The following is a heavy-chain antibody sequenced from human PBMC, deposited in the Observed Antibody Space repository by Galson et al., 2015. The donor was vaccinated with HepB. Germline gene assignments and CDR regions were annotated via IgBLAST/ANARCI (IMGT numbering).Heavy chain of an antibody. CDR2: ITSSSSLI. CDR3: ATTFGLVSHTYTMDV. CDR1: RFIFSSYW. D-gene: IGHD3/OR15-3a*01. Sequence: SLRLSCAASRFIFSSYWMSWVCQAPGKGLEWVSSITSSSSLIYYADSVKGRFTISRDNAKNSLFLQMNSLRAEDTAVYYCATTFGLVSHTYTMDVWGHGTTVTVSS. J-gene: IGHJ6*02. V-gene: IGHV3-21*01.